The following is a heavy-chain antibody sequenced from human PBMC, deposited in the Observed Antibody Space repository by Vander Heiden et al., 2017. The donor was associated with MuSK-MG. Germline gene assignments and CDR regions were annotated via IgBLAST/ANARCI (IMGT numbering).Heavy chain of an antibody. D-gene: IGHD3-16*01. CDR1: GGTFSSYA. CDR2: IIPIVGTA. Sequence: QVQRVQSGAEVKKPGSSVKVSCKASGGTFSSYAISWVRQAHGQGLEWMGGIIPIVGTANYAQKVQGRVTITADKSTSTAYMELSSLRSEDTAVYYCARSSFVSMSQDAFDIWGQGTMVTVSS. CDR3: ARSSFVSMSQDAFDI. J-gene: IGHJ3*02. V-gene: IGHV1-69*06.